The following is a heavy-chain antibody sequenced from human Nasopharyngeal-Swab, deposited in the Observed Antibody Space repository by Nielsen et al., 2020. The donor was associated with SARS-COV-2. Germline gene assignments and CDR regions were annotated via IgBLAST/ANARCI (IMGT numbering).Heavy chain of an antibody. D-gene: IGHD3-9*01. CDR2: INHSGST. CDR1: GGSFSGYY. Sequence: SETPSLTCAVYGGSFSGYYWSWIRQPPGKGLEWLGEINHSGSTNYNPSHKSRVTISVDTSKNQFSLKLSSVTAADTAVYYCARGGRYFDWFQPPLGYYGMDVWGQGTTVTVSS. J-gene: IGHJ6*02. CDR3: ARGGRYFDWFQPPLGYYGMDV. V-gene: IGHV4-34*01.